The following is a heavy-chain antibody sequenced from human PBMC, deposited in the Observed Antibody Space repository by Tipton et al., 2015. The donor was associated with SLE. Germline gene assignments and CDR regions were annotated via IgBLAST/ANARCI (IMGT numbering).Heavy chain of an antibody. CDR1: GYSISSGFY. CDR3: ARSPPSQVYDY. Sequence: TLSLTCIVSGYSISSGFYWGWIRQPPVKGLEWIGNVYHDGSTFYNPSLKSRVTISVDTSKNHFSLRLTSVTAADTAVYYCARSPPSQVYDYWGQGNLVTVSS. CDR2: VYHDGST. V-gene: IGHV4-38-2*02. J-gene: IGHJ4*02.